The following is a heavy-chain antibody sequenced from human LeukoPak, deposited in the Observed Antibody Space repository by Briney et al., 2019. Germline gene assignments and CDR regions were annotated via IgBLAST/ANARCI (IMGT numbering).Heavy chain of an antibody. CDR2: IWYDGSNK. CDR3: ARATYYDFWSGSSPDAFDI. V-gene: IGHV3-33*01. CDR1: GFTFSSYG. J-gene: IGHJ3*02. Sequence: PGGSLRLSCAASGFTFSSYGMHWVRQAPGKGLEWVAVIWYDGSNKYYADSVKGRFTISRDNSKNTLYLQMNSLRAEDTAVYYCARATYYDFWSGSSPDAFDIWGQGTMVTVSS. D-gene: IGHD3-3*01.